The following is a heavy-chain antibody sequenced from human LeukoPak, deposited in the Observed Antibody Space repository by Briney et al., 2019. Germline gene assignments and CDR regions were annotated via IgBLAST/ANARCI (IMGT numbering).Heavy chain of an antibody. CDR2: IRSKANSYAT. J-gene: IGHJ4*02. Sequence: PGGSLRLSCAASGFTFSGSAMHWVRQASGKGLEWVGRIRSKANSYATAYAASVKGRFTISRDDSKNTAYLQMNSLKTEGTAVYYCTVPGSSGWSYWGQGTLVTVSS. D-gene: IGHD6-19*01. V-gene: IGHV3-73*01. CDR3: TVPGSSGWSY. CDR1: GFTFSGSA.